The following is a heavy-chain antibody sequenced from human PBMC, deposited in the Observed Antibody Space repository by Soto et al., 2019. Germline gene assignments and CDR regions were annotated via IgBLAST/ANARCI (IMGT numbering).Heavy chain of an antibody. D-gene: IGHD3-10*01. CDR3: ARGVTMVRGVIIPWFDP. J-gene: IGHJ5*02. Sequence: SETLSLTCTVSGGSISNYYWTWIRQPPGKGLEWIGYIYYSGSTYYNPSLKSRVTISVDTSKNHFSLKLSSVTAADTAVYYCARGVTMVRGVIIPWFDPWGQGTLVTVSS. CDR1: GGSISNYY. CDR2: IYYSGST. V-gene: IGHV4-30-4*08.